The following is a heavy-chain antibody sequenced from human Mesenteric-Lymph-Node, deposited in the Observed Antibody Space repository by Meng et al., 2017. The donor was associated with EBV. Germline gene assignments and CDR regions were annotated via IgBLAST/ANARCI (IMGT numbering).Heavy chain of an antibody. D-gene: IGHD4-17*01. CDR3: ARDDYGDYISLF. V-gene: IGHV4-39*07. CDR1: GGSRSSTSYY. CDR2: IYYSGST. J-gene: IGHJ4*02. Sequence: QRRLQGSAPGLVKPSETLSLSCTDAGGSRSSTSYYWGWIRQPPGKGLEWIGSIYYSGSTHYNPSLKSRVTISIDTSKNQFSLKLSSVTAADTAVYYCARDDYGDYISLFWGQGTLVTVSS.